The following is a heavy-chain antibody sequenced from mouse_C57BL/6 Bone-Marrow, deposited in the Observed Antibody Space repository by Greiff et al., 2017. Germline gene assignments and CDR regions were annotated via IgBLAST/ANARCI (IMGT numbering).Heavy chain of an antibody. V-gene: IGHV8-8*01. Sequence: QVQLKESGPGILQPSQTLSLTCSFSGFSLSTFGMGVGWIRPPSGKGLEWLVHIWWDDDTYYNPALKSRLTISKDTSKNQVFLKSANVDTADTATYYCARIPYSSGEFAYWGQGTLVTVTA. D-gene: IGHD2-5*01. J-gene: IGHJ3*01. CDR3: ARIPYSSGEFAY. CDR1: GFSLSTFGMG. CDR2: IWWDDDT.